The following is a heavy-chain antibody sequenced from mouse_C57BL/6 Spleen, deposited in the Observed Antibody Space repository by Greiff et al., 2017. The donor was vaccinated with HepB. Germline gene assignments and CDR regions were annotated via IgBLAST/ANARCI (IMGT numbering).Heavy chain of an antibody. CDR2: ITPSSGYT. CDR1: GYTFTSYT. Sequence: VQLQESGAELARPGASVKMSCKASGYTFTSYTMHWVKQRPGQGLAWIGYITPSSGYTKYNQKFKDKATLTADKSSSTAYMQLSSLTSEDSAVYYCARWDLYGNYYFDYWGQGTTLTVSS. D-gene: IGHD2-1*01. J-gene: IGHJ2*01. CDR3: ARWDLYGNYYFDY. V-gene: IGHV1-4*01.